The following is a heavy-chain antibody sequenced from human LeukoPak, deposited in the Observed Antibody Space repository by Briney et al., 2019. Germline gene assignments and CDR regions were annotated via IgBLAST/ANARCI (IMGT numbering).Heavy chain of an antibody. CDR2: ISYSGSTI. J-gene: IGHJ4*02. CDR3: ASAGNSGY. V-gene: IGHV3-48*01. Sequence: GGSLRLSCAVSGFTFSSYSMNWVRQAPGKGLEWVSYISYSGSTIYYADSVKGRFTISRDNGKNSLYLQMNSLRAEETAVYYCASAGNSGYWGQGTLVTVSS. CDR1: GFTFSSYS. D-gene: IGHD5-12*01.